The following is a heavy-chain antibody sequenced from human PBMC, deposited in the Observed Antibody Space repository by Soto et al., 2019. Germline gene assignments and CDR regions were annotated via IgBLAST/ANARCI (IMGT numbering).Heavy chain of an antibody. CDR1: GFTFSSYG. Sequence: LRLSCAASGFTFSSYGMHWVRQAPGKGLEWVAVISYDGSNKYYADSVKGRFTISRDNSKNTLYLQMNSLRAEDTAVYYCAKDWGLGYCSGGSCSQLDYWGQGTLVTVSS. J-gene: IGHJ4*02. V-gene: IGHV3-30*18. CDR2: ISYDGSNK. D-gene: IGHD2-15*01. CDR3: AKDWGLGYCSGGSCSQLDY.